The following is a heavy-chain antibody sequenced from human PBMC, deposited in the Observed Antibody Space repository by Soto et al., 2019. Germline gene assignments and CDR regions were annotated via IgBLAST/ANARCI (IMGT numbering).Heavy chain of an antibody. D-gene: IGHD2-2*01. Sequence: GGSLRLSCAASAFTFSTYSMNWVRQAPGKGLEWVASIDSSSVYIYDADSVKGRFTISRDNAKNSLYLQMNSLGAEDTAVYYCGRITDYGSSSTCSHPFDYWGQETLVTVSS. J-gene: IGHJ4*02. CDR1: AFTFSTYS. CDR3: GRITDYGSSSTCSHPFDY. CDR2: IDSSSVYI. V-gene: IGHV3-21*01.